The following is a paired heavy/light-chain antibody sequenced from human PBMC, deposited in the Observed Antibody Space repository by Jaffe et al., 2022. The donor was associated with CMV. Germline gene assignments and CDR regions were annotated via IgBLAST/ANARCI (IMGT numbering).Heavy chain of an antibody. CDR3: ALPSGAHYYKFQMDF. CDR2: INPTQQVP. V-gene: IGHV1-69*04. J-gene: IGHJ6*04. CDR1: EDIFKNHP. D-gene: IGHD3-10*01. Sequence: QAQLLQSGAEVKRPGSSVKVSCRAEDIFKNHPFNWVRQAPGQGLEWMGWINPTQQVPNYAQQFQGAVIFTADTSTSTVYLELRGLRLEDTAIYYCALPSGAHYYKFQMDFWGSGTPVIVSS.
Light chain of an antibody. CDR3: QYFGLTFYS. V-gene: IGKV3-20*01. CDR2: DVS. CDR1: RSVISNY. Sequence: EVVLTQSPGTLSLAPGERATVSCRASRSVISNYLAWYQQKPGQAPRLLIYDVSSRATGVPDRFTGSGSGTDFNLVITRLEPEDVAVYYCQYFGLTFYSFGPGTKVEI. J-gene: IGKJ3*01.